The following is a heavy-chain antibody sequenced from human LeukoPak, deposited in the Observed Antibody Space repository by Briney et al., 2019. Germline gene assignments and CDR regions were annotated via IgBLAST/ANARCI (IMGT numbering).Heavy chain of an antibody. D-gene: IGHD3-22*01. Sequence: PGGSLRLSCAASGFTFSSYSMNWVRQAPGKGLEWVSSISSSSSYIYYADSVKGRFTISRDNAKNSLYLQMNSLRAEDTAVYSCARNPTDYYDSSGPSIYYYGMDVWGQGTTVTVSS. J-gene: IGHJ6*02. CDR3: ARNPTDYYDSSGPSIYYYGMDV. CDR1: GFTFSSYS. CDR2: ISSSSSYI. V-gene: IGHV3-21*01.